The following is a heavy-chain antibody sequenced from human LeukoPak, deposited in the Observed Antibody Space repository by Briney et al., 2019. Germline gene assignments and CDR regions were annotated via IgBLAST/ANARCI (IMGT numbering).Heavy chain of an antibody. Sequence: PGRSLRLSCAASGFTFSSYAMHWVRQAPGKGLEWVAVIWYDGSNKYYADSVKGRFTISRDNSKNTLYLQMNSLRAEDTAVYYCAGSNRYLVHALITMIVVVIILDYWGQGTLVTVSS. D-gene: IGHD3-22*01. CDR1: GFTFSSYA. V-gene: IGHV3-33*08. J-gene: IGHJ4*02. CDR2: IWYDGSNK. CDR3: AGSNRYLVHALITMIVVVIILDY.